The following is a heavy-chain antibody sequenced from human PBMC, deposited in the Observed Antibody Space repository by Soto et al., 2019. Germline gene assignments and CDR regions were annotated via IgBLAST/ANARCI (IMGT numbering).Heavy chain of an antibody. CDR1: GFTFSSYA. CDR3: ATHSSGWYDGWLDP. J-gene: IGHJ5*02. V-gene: IGHV3-23*01. D-gene: IGHD6-19*01. Sequence: EVQLLESGGGLVQPGGSLRLSCAASGFTFSSYAMSWVRQAPGKGLEWVSAISGSGGSTYYADSVKGRFTISRDNSKNTLYLQMNSLRAEDTAVYYCATHSSGWYDGWLDPWGQGTLVTVSS. CDR2: ISGSGGST.